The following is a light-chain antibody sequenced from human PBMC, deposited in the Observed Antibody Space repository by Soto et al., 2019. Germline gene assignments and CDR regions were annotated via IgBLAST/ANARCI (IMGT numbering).Light chain of an antibody. Sequence: QSALTQPASVSGSPGQSITISCTGTTSDIGGYKYVSWYQQHPGKAPKLLIYEVSHRPSGVSDRFSGSKSGKTASLTISGLRAEDEADYYCTSYTAGTTVFGGGTQLTVL. CDR3: TSYTAGTTV. V-gene: IGLV2-14*01. CDR2: EVS. CDR1: TSDIGGYKY. J-gene: IGLJ2*01.